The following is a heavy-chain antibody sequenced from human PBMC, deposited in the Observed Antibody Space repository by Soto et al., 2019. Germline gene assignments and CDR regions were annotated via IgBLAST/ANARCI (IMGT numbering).Heavy chain of an antibody. Sequence: EVQLVESGGGLVQPGGSLRLSCAASGFTFSNAWMSWVRQAPGKGLEWVGRIKSKTDGGTTDYAAPVKGRFTISRDDSKNTLYLQMNSLKTEDTAVYYCTTGPPYYDFWSGYYTFDYWGQGTLVTVSS. CDR1: GFTFSNAW. CDR3: TTGPPYYDFWSGYYTFDY. D-gene: IGHD3-3*01. CDR2: IKSKTDGGTT. J-gene: IGHJ4*02. V-gene: IGHV3-15*01.